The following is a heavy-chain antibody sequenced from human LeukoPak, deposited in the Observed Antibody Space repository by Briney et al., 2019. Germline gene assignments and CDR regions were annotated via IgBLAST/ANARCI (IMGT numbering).Heavy chain of an antibody. J-gene: IGHJ6*03. D-gene: IGHD1-26*01. CDR1: GFNFGDYG. CDR2: IRSKTYGGAA. Sequence: TGGSLRLSCTTSGFNFGDYGLSWFRHAPGKGLEWVSLIRSKTYGGAAEYATSVKGRFTISRDDSKSIAYLQMNSLKTEDTAMYYCTTQGYYKGHYYYYYYMDVWGKGTTVTVSS. V-gene: IGHV3-49*03. CDR3: TTQGYYKGHYYYYYYMDV.